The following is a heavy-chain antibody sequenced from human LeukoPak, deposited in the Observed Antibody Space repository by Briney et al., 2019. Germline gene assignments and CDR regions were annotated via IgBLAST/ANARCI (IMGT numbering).Heavy chain of an antibody. CDR1: GYTFTSYS. J-gene: IGHJ4*02. CDR3: ARASYCSGGSCCSDY. CDR2: ISAYNGNT. V-gene: IGHV1-18*01. D-gene: IGHD2-15*01. Sequence: GAPVKVSCKASGYTFTSYSISWVRQAPGQGLEWMGWISAYNGNTIYAQKVKGRVTMTTDTSTSTAYMELRSLKSDDTAVYYCARASYCSGGSCCSDYWGQGTLVTVSS.